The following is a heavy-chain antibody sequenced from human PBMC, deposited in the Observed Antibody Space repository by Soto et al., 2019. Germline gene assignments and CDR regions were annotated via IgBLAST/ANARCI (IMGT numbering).Heavy chain of an antibody. J-gene: IGHJ5*02. D-gene: IGHD3-10*01. CDR2: VSASNGKT. CDR1: GYIFTTYS. Sequence: QIKLVQSGSEVRIPGDSVKVSGKDSGYIFTTYSSMWVRQAPGQGLEWMGWVSASNGKTNYAQKFEDRVTMTTDTSTITAYMELRSLRSDDTSVYYCAIVAFGVQASCFVPWGLGTMVTVFS. V-gene: IGHV1-18*01. CDR3: AIVAFGVQASCFVP.